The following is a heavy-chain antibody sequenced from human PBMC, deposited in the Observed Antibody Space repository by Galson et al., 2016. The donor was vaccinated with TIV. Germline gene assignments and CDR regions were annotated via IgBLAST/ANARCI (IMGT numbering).Heavy chain of an antibody. D-gene: IGHD3-10*01. Sequence: SLRLSCAGSGFTFSTYELNWVRQAPGKGLEWVSYTSSRGGTTHYADSVKGRFTITRDNAKNSMDLQMNSLRVEDTAIYYCARDNRAVLDAFDIWGQGTVVT. V-gene: IGHV3-48*03. CDR3: ARDNRAVLDAFDI. CDR1: GFTFSTYE. CDR2: TSSRGGTT. J-gene: IGHJ3*02.